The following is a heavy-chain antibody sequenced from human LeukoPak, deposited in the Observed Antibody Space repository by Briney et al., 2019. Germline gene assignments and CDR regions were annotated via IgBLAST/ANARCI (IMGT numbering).Heavy chain of an antibody. CDR3: ARRTYDSSPFDY. D-gene: IGHD3-22*01. V-gene: IGHV4-34*01. Sequence: PSETLSLICAVYGGSFSGYYWSWIRQPPGKGLEWIGEINHSGSTNYNPSLKSRVTISVDTSKNQFSLKLSSVTAADTAVYYCARRTYDSSPFDYWGQGTLVTVSS. CDR2: INHSGST. J-gene: IGHJ4*02. CDR1: GGSFSGYY.